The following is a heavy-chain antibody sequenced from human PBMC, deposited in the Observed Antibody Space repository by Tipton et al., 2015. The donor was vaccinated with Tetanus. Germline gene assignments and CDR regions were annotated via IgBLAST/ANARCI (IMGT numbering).Heavy chain of an antibody. CDR1: GGSINNNNDF. CDR3: ARRQTYCTNGFCPFEN. D-gene: IGHD2-8*01. Sequence: TLSLTCTVSGGSINNNNDFWGWIRQPPGKGLEWIASIHYTGSTYYNPSLKSRVSIFVDTSKNQFSLELTSVTAADTAVYYCARRQTYCTNGFCPFENWGQGTLVTVSS. J-gene: IGHJ4*02. V-gene: IGHV4-39*01. CDR2: IHYTGST.